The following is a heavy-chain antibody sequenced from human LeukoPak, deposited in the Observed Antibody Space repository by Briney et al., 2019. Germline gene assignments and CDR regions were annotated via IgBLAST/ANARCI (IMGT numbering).Heavy chain of an antibody. CDR3: ARLYGTFLEWSPYFDY. V-gene: IGHV3-53*04. CDR1: RFTFSSYN. Sequence: GGSLRLSCAASRFTFSSYNMNWVRQAPGKGLEWVSVIYSGGSTYYADSVKGRFTISRHNSKNTLYLQMNSLRAEDTAVYYCARLYGTFLEWSPYFDYWGQGTLVTVSS. J-gene: IGHJ4*02. D-gene: IGHD3-3*02. CDR2: IYSGGST.